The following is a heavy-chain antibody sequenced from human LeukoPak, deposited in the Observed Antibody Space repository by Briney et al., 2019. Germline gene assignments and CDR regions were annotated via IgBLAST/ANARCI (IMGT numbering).Heavy chain of an antibody. D-gene: IGHD2-2*02. Sequence: PGGYLRLYCAASGFTFSTASMKWVRQVPGQGLEWGSCISSASTFIDYENSVKGRFTISRDNANKSMYLQRNSLRAEDTAVYYCASDDCSSTRCSTVNYWGQGILVTDSS. CDR1: GFTFSTAS. V-gene: IGHV3-21*01. CDR3: ASDDCSSTRCSTVNY. CDR2: ISSASTFI. J-gene: IGHJ4*02.